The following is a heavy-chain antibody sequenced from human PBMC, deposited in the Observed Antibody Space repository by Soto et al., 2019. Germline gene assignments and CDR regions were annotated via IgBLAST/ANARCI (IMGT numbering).Heavy chain of an antibody. D-gene: IGHD3-10*01. Sequence: GGSLRLSCAASGFTVSSNYMSWVRQAPGKGLEWVSVIYSGGSTYYADSVKGRFTISRDNSKNTLYLQMSSLRAEDTAVYYCARAPIIPGFFDYWGQGTLVTVSS. CDR3: ARAPIIPGFFDY. J-gene: IGHJ4*02. CDR2: IYSGGST. CDR1: GFTVSSNY. V-gene: IGHV3-53*01.